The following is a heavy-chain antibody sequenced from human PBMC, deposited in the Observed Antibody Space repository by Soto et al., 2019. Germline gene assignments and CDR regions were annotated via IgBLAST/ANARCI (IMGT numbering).Heavy chain of an antibody. D-gene: IGHD3-22*01. J-gene: IGHJ4*02. Sequence: SETLSLTCTVSGDSISSPHYYWTWIRQPPGKGLEWVGYIYYPGNNFYNPALKSRVAMSVDPSTNQFSLKLASVTDADTAVYFCAREPKQNYDSSPWNGGFDSWGPGTLVTVSS. V-gene: IGHV4-30-4*01. CDR2: IYYPGNN. CDR1: GDSISSPHYY. CDR3: AREPKQNYDSSPWNGGFDS.